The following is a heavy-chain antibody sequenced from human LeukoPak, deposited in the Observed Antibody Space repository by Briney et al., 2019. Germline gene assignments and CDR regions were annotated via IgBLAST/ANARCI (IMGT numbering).Heavy chain of an antibody. CDR2: IIPILGIA. J-gene: IGHJ3*02. V-gene: IGHV1-69*04. D-gene: IGHD3-10*01. CDR1: GGTFSSYA. Sequence: GAPVKVSCKASGGTFSSYAISWVRQAPGQGLEWMGRIIPILGIANYAQKFQGRVTITADKSTSTAYMELSSLRSEDTAVYYCAREGYYGSGSYYPSAFDIWGQGTMVTVSS. CDR3: AREGYYGSGSYYPSAFDI.